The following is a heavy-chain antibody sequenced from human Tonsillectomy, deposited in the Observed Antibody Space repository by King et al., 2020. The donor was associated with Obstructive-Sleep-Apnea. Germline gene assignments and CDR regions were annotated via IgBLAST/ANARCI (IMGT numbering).Heavy chain of an antibody. CDR2: IWYDGSNK. CDR1: GFTFSSYG. Sequence: VQLVESGGGVVQPGRSLRLSCAASGFTFSSYGMHWVRQAPGTGLEWVAVIWYDGSNKYYADSVKGRFTISRDNSKNTLYLQMNSLRAEDTAVYYCARDRSRFGELMAYWGQGTLVTVSS. D-gene: IGHD3-10*01. V-gene: IGHV3-33*01. CDR3: ARDRSRFGELMAY. J-gene: IGHJ4*02.